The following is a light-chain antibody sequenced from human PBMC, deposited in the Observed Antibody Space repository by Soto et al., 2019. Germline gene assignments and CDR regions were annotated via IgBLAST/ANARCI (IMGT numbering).Light chain of an antibody. V-gene: IGKV1-5*01. CDR1: QSITTW. CDR3: QQYKMYSPWT. Sequence: DIPMTQSPSTVSAYVGDSVTITCRASQSITTWLAWYQQRPGKAPKLLIYDVSSLQSGVPSRFSGSGSGTEFTLTISSLQPDDFATYYCQQYKMYSPWTFGQGTKVEIK. CDR2: DVS. J-gene: IGKJ1*01.